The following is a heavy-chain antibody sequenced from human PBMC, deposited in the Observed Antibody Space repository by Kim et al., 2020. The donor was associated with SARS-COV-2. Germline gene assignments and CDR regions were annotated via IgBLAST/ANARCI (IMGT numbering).Heavy chain of an antibody. V-gene: IGHV1-69*01. CDR3: ARVYYDILTGYGY. Sequence: YAQKFQGRVTITADESTSTAYMERSSLRSEDTAVYYCARVYYDILTGYGYWGQGTLVTVSS. J-gene: IGHJ4*02. D-gene: IGHD3-9*01.